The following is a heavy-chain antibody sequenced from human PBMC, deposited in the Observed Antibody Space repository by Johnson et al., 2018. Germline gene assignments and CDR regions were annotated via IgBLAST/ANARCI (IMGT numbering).Heavy chain of an antibody. D-gene: IGHD1-14*01. CDR2: ISYDGSNK. V-gene: IGHV3-30*03. CDR1: GFTFSSYG. Sequence: QVQLVQSGGGVVQPGRSLRLSCAASGFTFSSYGMHWVRQAPGKGLEWVAVISYDGSNKYYADSVKGRFTISRDNSKNTLYLQMNSLRAEDTAVYYCARERVVQTEPYYYYYYMDVWGKGTTVTVSS. CDR3: ARERVVQTEPYYYYYYMDV. J-gene: IGHJ6*03.